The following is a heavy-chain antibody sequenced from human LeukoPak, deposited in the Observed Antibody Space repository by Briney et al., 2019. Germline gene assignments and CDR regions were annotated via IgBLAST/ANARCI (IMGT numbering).Heavy chain of an antibody. D-gene: IGHD3-3*01. CDR2: ISGSGGSA. V-gene: IGHV3-23*01. J-gene: IGHJ4*02. Sequence: GGSLRLSCAASGFTVSSSYLTWVRQAPGKGLEWVSAISGSGGSAYYADSVKGRFTISRDNSKNTLYLQMNSLRAEDTAVYYCAKVGNIRFLEWFPYWGQGTLVTVSS. CDR1: GFTVSSSY. CDR3: AKVGNIRFLEWFPY.